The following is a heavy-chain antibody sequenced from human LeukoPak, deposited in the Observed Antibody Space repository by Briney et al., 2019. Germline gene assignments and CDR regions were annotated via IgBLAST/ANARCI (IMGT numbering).Heavy chain of an antibody. D-gene: IGHD3-22*01. CDR1: GGSIRSYY. V-gene: IGHV4-59*01. Sequence: SETLSLTCTVSGGSIRSYYWSWIRQPPGKGLEWIGDIYYNGGTNYNPSLKSRVTISMDTSKNQFSLQLTSVTAADTAIYYCARGASYHYDSSGYFNDAFDIWGQGTMVTVS. CDR2: IYYNGGT. J-gene: IGHJ3*02. CDR3: ARGASYHYDSSGYFNDAFDI.